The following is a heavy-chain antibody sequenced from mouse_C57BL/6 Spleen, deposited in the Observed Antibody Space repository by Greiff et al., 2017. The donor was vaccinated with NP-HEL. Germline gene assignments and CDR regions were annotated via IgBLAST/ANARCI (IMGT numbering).Heavy chain of an antibody. CDR3: ARRDYGSSYEYFDV. CDR1: GYTFTSYW. D-gene: IGHD1-1*01. CDR2: IHPNSGST. V-gene: IGHV1-64*01. Sequence: VQLQQPGAELVKPGASVKLSCKASGYTFTSYWMHWVKQRPGQGLEWIGMIHPNSGSTNYNEKFKSKATLTVDKSSSTAYMQLSSLTSEDSAVYYCARRDYGSSYEYFDVWGTGTTVTVSS. J-gene: IGHJ1*03.